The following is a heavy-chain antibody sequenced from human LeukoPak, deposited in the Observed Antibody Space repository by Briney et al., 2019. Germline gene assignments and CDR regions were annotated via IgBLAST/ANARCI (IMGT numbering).Heavy chain of an antibody. V-gene: IGHV3-11*01. J-gene: IGHJ4*02. D-gene: IGHD1-1*01. CDR2: ISSSGSTI. CDR1: GFTFSDYY. CDR3: ARVIGTTGTPGSY. Sequence: GGSLRLSCAASGFTFSDYYMSWIRQAPGKGLEWVSYISSSGSTIYYADSVKGRFTSSRDNAKNFLYLQLNSLRAEDTAVYYCARVIGTTGTPGSYWGQGTLVTVSS.